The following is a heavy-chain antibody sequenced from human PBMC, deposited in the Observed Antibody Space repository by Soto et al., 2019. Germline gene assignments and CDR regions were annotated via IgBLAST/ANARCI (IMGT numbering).Heavy chain of an antibody. Sequence: SETLSLTCTVSGGSISSYYWSWIRQPPGKGLEWIGYIYYSGSTNYNPSLKSRVTISVDTSKNQFSLKLSSVTAADTAVYYCASGIAARHFPPYFDYWGQGTLVTVSS. CDR1: GGSISSYY. CDR2: IYYSGST. CDR3: ASGIAARHFPPYFDY. D-gene: IGHD6-6*01. V-gene: IGHV4-59*08. J-gene: IGHJ4*02.